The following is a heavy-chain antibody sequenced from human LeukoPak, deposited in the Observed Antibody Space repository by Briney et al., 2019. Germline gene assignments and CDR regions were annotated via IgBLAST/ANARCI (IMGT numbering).Heavy chain of an antibody. CDR3: ARETGGTGLDFYGMDV. V-gene: IGHV4-59*01. Sequence: SETLSLTCTVSGGSISSYYWSWIRQPPGKGLEWIGYIYYSGSTNYNPSLKSRVTISVDTSKNQFSLKLSSVTAADTAVYYCARETGGTGLDFYGMDVWGQGTTVTVSS. J-gene: IGHJ6*02. D-gene: IGHD1-1*01. CDR1: GGSISSYY. CDR2: IYYSGST.